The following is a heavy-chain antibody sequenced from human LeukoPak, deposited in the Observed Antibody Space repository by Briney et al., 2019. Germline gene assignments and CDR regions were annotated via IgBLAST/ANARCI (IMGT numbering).Heavy chain of an antibody. V-gene: IGHV4-30-4*01. Sequence: SQTLSLTCTVSGGSINSNDYYWSWIGQPPGKGLEWIGYIYNSATYYYPSLKSRVTISVATSKNQFSLRLSSVTAADTAVYFCASRGYDFDYFDYWGQGTLVTVSS. D-gene: IGHD5-12*01. J-gene: IGHJ4*02. CDR3: ASRGYDFDYFDY. CDR1: GGSINSNDYY. CDR2: IYNSAT.